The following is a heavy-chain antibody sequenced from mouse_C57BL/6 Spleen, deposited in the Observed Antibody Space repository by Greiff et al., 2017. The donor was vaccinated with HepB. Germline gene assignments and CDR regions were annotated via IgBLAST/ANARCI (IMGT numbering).Heavy chain of an antibody. D-gene: IGHD2-1*01. CDR2: IYPGDGDT. CDR3: AGGNLLYAMDY. Sequence: VQLKQSGPELVKPGASVKISCKASGYAFSSSWMNWVKQRPGKGLEWIGRIYPGDGDTNYNGKFKGKATLTADKSSSTAYMQLSSLTSEDSAVYFCAGGNLLYAMDYWGQGTSVTVSS. J-gene: IGHJ4*01. V-gene: IGHV1-82*01. CDR1: GYAFSSSW.